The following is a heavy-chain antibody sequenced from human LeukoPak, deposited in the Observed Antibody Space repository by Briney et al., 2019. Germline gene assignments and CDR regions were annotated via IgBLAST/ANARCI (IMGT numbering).Heavy chain of an antibody. J-gene: IGHJ4*02. CDR2: ISAYNGNT. V-gene: IGHV1-18*01. CDR3: ASGGSPYCGGDCYYTFGY. Sequence: ASVKVSCKASGYTFTSYGISWVRQAPGQGLEWMGWISAYNGNTNYAQKLQGRVTMTTDTSTSTAYMELRSLRSDDTAVYYCASGGSPYCGGDCYYTFGYWGQGTLVTVSS. CDR1: GYTFTSYG. D-gene: IGHD2-21*01.